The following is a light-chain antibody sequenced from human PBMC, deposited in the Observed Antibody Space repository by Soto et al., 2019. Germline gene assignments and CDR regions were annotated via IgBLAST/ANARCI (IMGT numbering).Light chain of an antibody. V-gene: IGKV1-5*01. J-gene: IGKJ3*01. CDR1: PTISNY. CDR3: QHYHGYPFT. Sequence: GARVTITCRTGPTISNYLAWYQQKPGKAPVLLIYDASSLKSGVPSRFSGSGSGTEFTLTITSLQPDDFAIYYCQHYHGYPFTFGPGTKVDI. CDR2: DAS.